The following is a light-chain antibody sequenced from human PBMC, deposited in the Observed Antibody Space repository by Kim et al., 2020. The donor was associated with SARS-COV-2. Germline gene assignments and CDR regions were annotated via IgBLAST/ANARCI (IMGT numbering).Light chain of an antibody. V-gene: IGKV3-11*01. CDR1: QSVSTY. J-gene: IGKJ3*01. CDR3: QQRSGWPPILT. Sequence: EVVLTQSPATLSLSPGERATLSCRASQSVSTYLAWYQQKPGQAPRLLIYGASNRATGIPARFTGSGSGTDFTLTISGLEPEDFAVYYCQQRSGWPPILTFGPGTKVDIK. CDR2: GAS.